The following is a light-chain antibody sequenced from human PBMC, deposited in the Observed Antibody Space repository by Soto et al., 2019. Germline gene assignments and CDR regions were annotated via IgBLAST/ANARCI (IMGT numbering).Light chain of an antibody. CDR2: GAS. V-gene: IGKV3-20*01. CDR1: QSLGGNF. J-gene: IGKJ4*01. CDR3: RQYGRSLGFA. Sequence: EIVLTQSPGTLSLSPGERATLSCRASQSLGGNFLAWYQEKPGQAPRLLIYGASSRASGIPDRFRGSGSGTDFTLTISRLEPEDFAVYYCRQYGRSLGFAVGGGTKVGIK.